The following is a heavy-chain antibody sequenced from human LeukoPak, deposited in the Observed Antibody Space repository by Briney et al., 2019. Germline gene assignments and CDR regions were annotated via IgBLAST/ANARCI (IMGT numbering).Heavy chain of an antibody. J-gene: IGHJ3*02. CDR3: ARHRRDGRYSHAFDI. V-gene: IGHV4-34*01. CDR2: INHSGST. D-gene: IGHD5-18*01. CDR1: GGSFSGYY. Sequence: SETLSLTCAVYGGSFSGYYWSWIRQPPGKGLEWIGEINHSGSTNYNPSLKSRVTISVDTSKNQFSLKLSSVTAADTAVYYCARHRRDGRYSHAFDIWGQGTMVTVSS.